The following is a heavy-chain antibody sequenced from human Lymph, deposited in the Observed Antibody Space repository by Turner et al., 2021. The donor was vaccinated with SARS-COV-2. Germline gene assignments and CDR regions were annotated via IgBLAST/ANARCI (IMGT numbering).Heavy chain of an antibody. J-gene: IGHJ4*02. CDR3: AKSPLGEDYFDY. CDR1: GFTFSNYA. D-gene: IGHD3-16*01. Sequence: EVQLLESGGDFVQTGGSLTLSCAPSGFTFSNYAISWVRQDPGKGMEWVSDISGSGARTYYADSVKGRFTISRDNSKNTLFLQMNSLRADDTAIYYCAKSPLGEDYFDYWGQGTLVTVSS. V-gene: IGHV3-23*01. CDR2: ISGSGART.